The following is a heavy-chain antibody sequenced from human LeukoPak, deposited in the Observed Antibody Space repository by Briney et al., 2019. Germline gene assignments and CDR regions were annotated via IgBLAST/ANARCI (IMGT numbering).Heavy chain of an antibody. Sequence: GGSPRLSCAASGFTFSSYGMHWVRQAPGKGLEWVAFIRYDGSSKYYADSVKGRFTISRDNSKNTLYLQMNSLRAEDTAVYYCAKSLAVAGSFDLDYWGQGTLVTVSS. CDR1: GFTFSSYG. J-gene: IGHJ4*02. CDR2: IRYDGSSK. CDR3: AKSLAVAGSFDLDY. V-gene: IGHV3-30*02. D-gene: IGHD6-19*01.